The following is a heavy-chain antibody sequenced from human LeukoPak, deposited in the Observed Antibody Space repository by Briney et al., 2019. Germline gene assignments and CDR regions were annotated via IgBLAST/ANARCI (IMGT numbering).Heavy chain of an antibody. CDR3: ARDLSLRAAAKGY. CDR2: INSNSGGT. V-gene: IGHV1-2*02. Sequence: GASVKVSCKASGYTFTGYYMHWVRQAPGQGLEWMGWINSNSGGTNYAQKFQGRVTMTRDTSISTAYMELSRLRSDDTAVYYCARDLSLRAAAKGYWGQGTLVTVSS. J-gene: IGHJ4*02. CDR1: GYTFTGYY. D-gene: IGHD6-13*01.